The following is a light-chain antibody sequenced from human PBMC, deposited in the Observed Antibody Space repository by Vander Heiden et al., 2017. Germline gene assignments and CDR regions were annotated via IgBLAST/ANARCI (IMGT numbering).Light chain of an antibody. Sequence: LNWYQQKPGKAPKLLIYAASSLQSGVPSRFSGRGYGKDFTLTISSRQQEDFATYYCQQTDSTLMYTVGQGTKVEIK. J-gene: IGKJ2*01. CDR3: QQTDSTLMYT. CDR2: AAS. V-gene: IGKV1-39*01.